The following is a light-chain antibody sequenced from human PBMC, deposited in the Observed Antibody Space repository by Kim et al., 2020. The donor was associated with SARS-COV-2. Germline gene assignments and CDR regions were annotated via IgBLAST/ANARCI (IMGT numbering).Light chain of an antibody. Sequence: DIVMTQYPATLSVSPGESATLSCRASQTISDNLAWYQQKPGQAPRLLIYDASTRPTDIPARFTASGSGTEFTLTISSLQSEDFALYYCQQYNDWPRTFGQGTKLEI. V-gene: IGKV3-15*01. CDR3: QQYNDWPRT. CDR2: DAS. J-gene: IGKJ2*01. CDR1: QTISDN.